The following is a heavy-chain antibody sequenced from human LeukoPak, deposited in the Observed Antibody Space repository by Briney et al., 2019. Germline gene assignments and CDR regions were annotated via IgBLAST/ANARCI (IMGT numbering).Heavy chain of an antibody. CDR1: GLTFTGYY. D-gene: IGHD6-19*01. CDR3: ARGPFGYSSGWFDY. V-gene: IGHV1-46*01. J-gene: IGHJ5*01. Sequence: ASVKVSCKASGLTFTGYYMHWVRQAPGQGLEWMGVINPIGGRTTYAQNFQGRVIVTRDTSTNTVYLELSSLTFDDTAVYYCARGPFGYSSGWFDYWGQGTLVTVSS. CDR2: INPIGGRT.